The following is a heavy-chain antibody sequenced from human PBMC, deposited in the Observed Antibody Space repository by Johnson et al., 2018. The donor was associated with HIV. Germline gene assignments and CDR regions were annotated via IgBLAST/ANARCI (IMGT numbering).Heavy chain of an antibody. D-gene: IGHD1-26*01. J-gene: IGHJ3*02. CDR1: GFTFDDYA. CDR2: ISWNSGSI. V-gene: IGHV3-9*01. Sequence: VESGGGLVQPGRSLRLSCAASGFTFDDYAMHWVRQAPGKGLEWVSGISWNSGSIGYADSVKGRFTISRDNAKNSLYLQMNSLRAEDTALYYCATSGSYYGAAFDIWGQGTMVTVSS. CDR3: ATSGSYYGAAFDI.